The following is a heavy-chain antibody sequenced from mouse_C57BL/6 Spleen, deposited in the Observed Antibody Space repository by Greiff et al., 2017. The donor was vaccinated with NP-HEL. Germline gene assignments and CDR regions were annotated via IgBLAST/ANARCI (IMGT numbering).Heavy chain of an antibody. J-gene: IGHJ1*03. CDR1: GYAFSSYW. Sequence: QVQLQQSGAELVKPGASVKISCKASGYAFSSYWMNWVKQRPGKGLEWIGQIYPGDGDTNYNGKFKGKATLTADKSSSTAYMQLSSLTSEDSAVYFCARHYYGSSYRYFDVWGTGTTVTVSS. CDR3: ARHYYGSSYRYFDV. CDR2: IYPGDGDT. D-gene: IGHD1-1*01. V-gene: IGHV1-80*01.